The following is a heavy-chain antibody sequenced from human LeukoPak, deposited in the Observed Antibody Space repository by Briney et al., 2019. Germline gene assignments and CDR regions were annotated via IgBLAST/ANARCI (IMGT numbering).Heavy chain of an antibody. J-gene: IGHJ4*02. V-gene: IGHV3-23*01. CDR1: GFTFSSYT. CDR3: AKGPVSAIVGGTTLDY. D-gene: IGHD1-26*01. Sequence: GGSLTLSCAASGFTFSSYTMNWVRQAPGKGLEWVSLISGSTGSTYYADSVKGRFSISRDNSKNTIYLQMNSLRAEDTAVYYCAKGPVSAIVGGTTLDYWGRGTLVSVSS. CDR2: ISGSTGST.